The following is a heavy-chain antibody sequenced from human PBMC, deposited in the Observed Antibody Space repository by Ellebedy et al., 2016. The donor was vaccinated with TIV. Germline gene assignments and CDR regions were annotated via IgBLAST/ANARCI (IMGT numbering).Heavy chain of an antibody. CDR3: TRARGGGGSVDY. CDR1: GVTVSSYN. CDR2: LQSGGVT. Sequence: GESLKISCAAPGVTVSSYNMNWVRQAPGKGLERVSVLQSGGVTHYADSVKGRFTVSRDNSRNTLYLQMNRLSVEDTAVYYCTRARGGGGSVDYWGQGTLGTVSS. J-gene: IGHJ4*02. D-gene: IGHD2-21*01. V-gene: IGHV3-66*01.